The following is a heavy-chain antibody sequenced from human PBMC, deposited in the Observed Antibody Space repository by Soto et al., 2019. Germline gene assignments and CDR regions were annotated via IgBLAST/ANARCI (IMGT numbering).Heavy chain of an antibody. D-gene: IGHD3-3*01. CDR2: INHSGST. CDR1: GGYFGGYY. Sequence: PSVILSLSYAVYGGYFGGYYLRLIRTKPGKGLAWIGEINHSGSTNYNPSLKSRVTISVDTSKNQFSLKLSSVTAADTAVYYCARRYLQLLYDFWRGQIDLFDLWVQRTLVTVS. CDR3: ARRYLQLLYDFWRGQIDLFDL. V-gene: IGHV4-34*01. J-gene: IGHJ5*02.